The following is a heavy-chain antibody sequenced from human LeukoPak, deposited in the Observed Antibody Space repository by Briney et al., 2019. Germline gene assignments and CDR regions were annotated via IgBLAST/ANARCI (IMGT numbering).Heavy chain of an antibody. CDR3: ARDCRMTIIKSLYFYGMDV. CDR1: GGSVSSDHYY. D-gene: IGHD4/OR15-4a*01. J-gene: IGHJ6*02. V-gene: IGHV4-61*01. Sequence: SETLSLTCTVSGGSVSSDHYYWSWIRQPPGTGLEWIGYIYYNGNTNYNPSLKSRVTMSVDTSKNQFSLKLNSVTAADTAVYYCARDCRMTIIKSLYFYGMDVWGQGTTVTVSS. CDR2: IYYNGNT.